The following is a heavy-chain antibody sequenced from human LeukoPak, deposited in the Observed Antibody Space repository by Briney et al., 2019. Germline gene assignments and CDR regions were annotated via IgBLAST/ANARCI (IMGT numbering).Heavy chain of an antibody. CDR3: ARDDATVTNDY. J-gene: IGHJ4*02. V-gene: IGHV3-53*01. CDR1: GFTVSSNY. CDR2: IYSGGST. D-gene: IGHD4-17*01. Sequence: PGGSLRLSCAASGFTVSSNYMSWVRQAPGKGPEWVSVIYSGGSTYYADSVKGRFTISRDNSKNTLYLQMNSLRAEDTAVYCCARDDATVTNDYWGQGTLVTVSS.